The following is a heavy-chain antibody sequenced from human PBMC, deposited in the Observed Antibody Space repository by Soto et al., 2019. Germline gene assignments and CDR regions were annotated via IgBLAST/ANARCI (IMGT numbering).Heavy chain of an antibody. CDR3: TTPSGSYSSYYYHGMDV. CDR1: GFTFSSYW. J-gene: IGHJ6*04. D-gene: IGHD1-26*01. CDR2: IRSKTDGGTA. V-gene: IGHV3-15*07. Sequence: GGSLRLSCAASGFTFSSYWMNWVRQTPGKGLEWVGRIRSKTDGGTADYAAPVKGRFTFSRDDSQNTLYLQMSSLKTEDTAVYYCTTPSGSYSSYYYHGMDVCGGGTTVTVSS.